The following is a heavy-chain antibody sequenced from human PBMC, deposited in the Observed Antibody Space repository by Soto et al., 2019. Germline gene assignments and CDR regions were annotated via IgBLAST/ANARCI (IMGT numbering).Heavy chain of an antibody. CDR3: TTRIAAAGTTFDY. V-gene: IGHV3-15*07. CDR2: IKSKTDGGTT. Sequence: GGSLRLSCAASGFTFSNAWMNWVRQAPGKGLEWVGRIKSKTDGGTTDYAAPVKGRFTISRDDSKNTLYLQMNSLKTEDTAVYYCTTRIAAAGTTFDYWGQGTLVTVSS. CDR1: GFTFSNAW. J-gene: IGHJ4*02. D-gene: IGHD6-13*01.